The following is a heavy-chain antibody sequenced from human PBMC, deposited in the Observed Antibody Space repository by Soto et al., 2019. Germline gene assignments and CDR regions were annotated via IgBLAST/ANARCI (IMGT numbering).Heavy chain of an antibody. V-gene: IGHV4-59*02. Sequence: SETLSLTCTVSGGSVSSHYWSWIRQSPGQGLEWIGHIYYTGSTTYNPSLKSRVTISLDTSKSQFSLTLTSVTAADTAVYYCARXLRFPDEGGYYQYGLDLWGQGTTVTVSS. D-gene: IGHD4-17*01. CDR2: IYYTGST. CDR3: ARXLRFPDEGGYYQYGLDL. CDR1: GGSVSSHY. J-gene: IGHJ6*02.